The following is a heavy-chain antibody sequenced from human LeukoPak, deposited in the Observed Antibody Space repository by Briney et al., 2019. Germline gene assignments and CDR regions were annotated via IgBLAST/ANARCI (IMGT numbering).Heavy chain of an antibody. J-gene: IGHJ3*02. CDR3: ARARTVTHDAFRI. CDR1: GGSISSGSNY. D-gene: IGHD4-17*01. V-gene: IGHV4-61*01. CDR2: IYYSGST. Sequence: TSETLSLTCTVSGGSISSGSNYWNWIRQSPGKGLEWIGYIYYSGSTNYNPSLKSRVTISLDTSKNQFSLKLSSVTAADTAVYYCARARTVTHDAFRIWGQGTVVTVSS.